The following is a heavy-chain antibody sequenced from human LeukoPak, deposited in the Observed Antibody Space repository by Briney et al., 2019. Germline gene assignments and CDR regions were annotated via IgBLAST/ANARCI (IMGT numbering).Heavy chain of an antibody. CDR2: ISSRSTYT. Sequence: GGSLRLSCAASGFTFSNAWMSWVRQAPGKGLEWVSYISSRSTYTDYADSVKGRFTISRDNAKNSLYLQMNSLRAEDTAVYYCAREAGNRARDFDYWGQGTLVTVSS. CDR3: AREAGNRARDFDY. V-gene: IGHV3-11*05. CDR1: GFTFSNAW. D-gene: IGHD1-1*01. J-gene: IGHJ4*02.